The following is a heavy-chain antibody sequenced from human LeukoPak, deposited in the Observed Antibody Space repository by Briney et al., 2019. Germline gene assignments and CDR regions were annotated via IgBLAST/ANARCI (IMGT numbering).Heavy chain of an antibody. V-gene: IGHV4-59*08. CDR1: GGSISNYY. CDR3: ASTHYYDNSAYFSAFDI. Sequence: SETPSLTCTVSGGSISNYYCRWIRQPPGEGAGGNGDFYYTGDTYYNPSLKSRVTISVDTSKNQCSLKLSSVTAADTAVYYCASTHYYDNSAYFSAFDIWGPGTMVTVSS. CDR2: FYYTGDT. J-gene: IGHJ3*02. D-gene: IGHD3-22*01.